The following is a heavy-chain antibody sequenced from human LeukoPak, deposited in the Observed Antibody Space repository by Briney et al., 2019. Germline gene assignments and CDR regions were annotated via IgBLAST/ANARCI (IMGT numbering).Heavy chain of an antibody. D-gene: IGHD2-2*02. CDR1: GFTFSSYS. Sequence: PGGSLRLSCAASGFTFSSYSMNWVRQAPGKGLEWVSYISSSSSTIYYADSVKGRFTISRDSAKNSLYLQMNSLRAEDTAVYYCARDRRGYCSSISCYNFDYWGQGTLVTVSS. CDR2: ISSSSSTI. V-gene: IGHV3-48*01. CDR3: ARDRRGYCSSISCYNFDY. J-gene: IGHJ4*02.